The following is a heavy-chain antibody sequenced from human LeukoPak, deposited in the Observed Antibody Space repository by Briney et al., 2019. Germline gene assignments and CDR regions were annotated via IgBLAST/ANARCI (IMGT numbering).Heavy chain of an antibody. CDR1: GFTFSSYG. Sequence: GGSLRLPCAASGFTFSSYGMHWARQAPGKGLEWVAIIWDDGTTKFYADSVKGRFTISRDNAKNSVYLQLNSLRDEDTAIYHCARDYGGHGEYFDYWGQGTLVTVSS. CDR2: IWDDGTTK. J-gene: IGHJ4*02. CDR3: ARDYGGHGEYFDY. D-gene: IGHD4-23*01. V-gene: IGHV3-33*01.